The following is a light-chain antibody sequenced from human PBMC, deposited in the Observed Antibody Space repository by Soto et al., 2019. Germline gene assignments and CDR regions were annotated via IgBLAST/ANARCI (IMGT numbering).Light chain of an antibody. CDR1: SSDVGSYNL. V-gene: IGLV2-23*01. Sequence: QSALTQPASVSGSPGQSITISCTGTSSDVGSYNLVSWYQQHPGKAPKLMIYEGSKRPSGVSNRFSGSKPGNTASLTISGLQAEDEADHYCCSYAGSSTYNYVFGTGTKVPVL. CDR2: EGS. J-gene: IGLJ1*01. CDR3: CSYAGSSTYNYV.